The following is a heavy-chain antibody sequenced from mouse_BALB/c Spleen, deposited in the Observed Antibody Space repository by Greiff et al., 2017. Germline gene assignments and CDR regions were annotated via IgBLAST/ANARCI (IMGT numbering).Heavy chain of an antibody. V-gene: IGHV1S127*01. CDR2: IDPSDSYT. CDR1: GYTFTSYW. Sequence: VQLQQPGAELVKPGASVKMSCKASGYTFTSYWMHWVKQRPGQGLEWIGVIDPSDSYTSYNQKFKGKATLTVDTSSSTAYMQLSSLTSEDSAVYYCTRSGYDWYFDVWGAGTTVTVSS. CDR3: TRSGYDWYFDV. J-gene: IGHJ1*01. D-gene: IGHD2-2*01.